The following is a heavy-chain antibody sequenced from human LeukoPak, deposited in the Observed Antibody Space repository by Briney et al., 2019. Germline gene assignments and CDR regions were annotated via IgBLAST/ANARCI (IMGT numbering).Heavy chain of an antibody. CDR2: INAGNGNT. Sequence: APVKVSCKASGYTFTSYAMHWVRQAPGQRLEWMGWINAGNGNTKYSQKFQGRVTMTEDTSTDTAYMELSSLRSEDTAVYYCATGHGSGPSNVWGQGTTVTVSS. CDR1: GYTFTSYA. J-gene: IGHJ6*02. CDR3: ATGHGSGPSNV. D-gene: IGHD3-10*01. V-gene: IGHV1-3*01.